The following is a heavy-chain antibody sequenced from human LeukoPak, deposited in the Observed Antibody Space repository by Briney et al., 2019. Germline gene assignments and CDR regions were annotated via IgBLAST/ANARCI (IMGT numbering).Heavy chain of an antibody. CDR1: GYTFTGYY. V-gene: IGHV1-2*02. CDR2: INPNSGGT. J-gene: IGHJ4*02. D-gene: IGHD4-17*01. Sequence: ASVKVSCKASGYTFTGYYMHWVRQAPGQGLEWMGWINPNSGGTNYAQKFQGRVTMTRDTSISTAYMELSRLRSDDTAVYYCARDQLWLDEDYGDYVYYFDYWGQGTLVTVSS. CDR3: ARDQLWLDEDYGDYVYYFDY.